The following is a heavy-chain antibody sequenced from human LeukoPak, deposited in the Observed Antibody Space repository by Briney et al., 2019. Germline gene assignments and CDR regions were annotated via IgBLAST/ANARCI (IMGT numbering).Heavy chain of an antibody. D-gene: IGHD4-17*01. J-gene: IGHJ6*02. CDR3: ARADLYYGDYWYYGMDV. CDR1: GFTVSSNY. CDR2: IYSGGST. Sequence: GGSLRLSCAASGFTVSSNYMSWVRQAPGKGLEWVSVIYSGGSTYYADSVKGRFTISRDNSKNTLYLQMNSLRAEDTAVYYCARADLYYGDYWYYGMDVWGQGTTVTVSS. V-gene: IGHV3-66*01.